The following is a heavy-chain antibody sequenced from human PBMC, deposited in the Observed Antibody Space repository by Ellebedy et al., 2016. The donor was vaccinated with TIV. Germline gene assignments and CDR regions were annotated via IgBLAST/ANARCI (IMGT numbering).Heavy chain of an antibody. CDR2: ISAYNGKT. CDR1: GYNFINYG. J-gene: IGHJ5*02. Sequence: ASVKVSCXASGYNFINYGINWVRQAPGQGLEWMGWISAYNGKTKYVPSLQGRVTMTTDTSTTTAFLELRSLTSDDTAMYYCARDSVGWFDPWGQGTLVTVSS. D-gene: IGHD2-2*01. V-gene: IGHV1-18*01. CDR3: ARDSVGWFDP.